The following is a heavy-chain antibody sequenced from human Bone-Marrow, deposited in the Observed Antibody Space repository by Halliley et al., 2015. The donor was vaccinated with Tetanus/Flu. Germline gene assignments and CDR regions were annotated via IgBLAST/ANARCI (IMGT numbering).Heavy chain of an antibody. J-gene: IGHJ4*02. CDR1: GDSISSSAYY. CDR3: ARHVASSPDYSPYFDS. V-gene: IGHV4-39*01. D-gene: IGHD4-17*01. Sequence: LRLSCTVSGDSISSSAYYWGWIRQSPGKGLEWIASIFYSGTAYYDPSLQGRVTISVDTSKNQFSLSLSSVTAADTAVYYCARHVASSPDYSPYFDSWGQGALVTVPS. CDR2: IFYSGTA.